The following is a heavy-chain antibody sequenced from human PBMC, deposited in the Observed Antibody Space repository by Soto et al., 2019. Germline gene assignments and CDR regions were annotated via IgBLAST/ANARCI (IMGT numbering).Heavy chain of an antibody. Sequence: QVQVLQSGPEVKRPGASVTVSCKTSGYTFSTSGISWVRQAPEQGLEWVGGMRADNGNRKCAQRIQRRVTLTTDTAASKAYMELRSLTSDDPALYYCARDTESHRYNDWGPGTLVTASS. D-gene: IGHD1-20*01. V-gene: IGHV1-18*01. J-gene: IGHJ1*01. CDR3: ARDTESHRYND. CDR2: MRADNGNR. CDR1: GYTFSTSG.